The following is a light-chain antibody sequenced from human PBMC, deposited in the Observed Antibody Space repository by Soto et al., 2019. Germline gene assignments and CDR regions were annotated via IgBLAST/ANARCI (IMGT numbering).Light chain of an antibody. Sequence: QSALTQPPSASGSPGQSVTISCTGTSSDVGAYNYVSWYQQHPGKAPKLMIYEVNQRPSGVPDRFSGTKSGNTASLTVSGLQAEDEADYYCTSYAGSDNVIFGGGTKLTVL. CDR1: SSDVGAYNY. CDR3: TSYAGSDNVI. V-gene: IGLV2-8*01. J-gene: IGLJ2*01. CDR2: EVN.